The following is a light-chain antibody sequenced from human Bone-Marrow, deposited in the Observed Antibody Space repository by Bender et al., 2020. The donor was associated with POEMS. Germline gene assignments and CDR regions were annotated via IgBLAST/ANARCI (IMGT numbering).Light chain of an antibody. J-gene: IGLJ2*01. CDR2: DVS. V-gene: IGLV2-14*03. Sequence: QSALTQPASVSGAPGQSITISCTGSSGDVGRYDYVSWYQHHPGKAPKLMIYDVSYRPSGLSFRFTGSKSGKTASLTISGLQAEDEADYYGASYAGSFTVVFGGGTKLTVL. CDR3: ASYAGSFTVV. CDR1: SGDVGRYDY.